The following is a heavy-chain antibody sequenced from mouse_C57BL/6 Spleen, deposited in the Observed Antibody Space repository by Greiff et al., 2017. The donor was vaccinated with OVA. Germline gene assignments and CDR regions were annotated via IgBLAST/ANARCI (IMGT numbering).Heavy chain of an antibody. D-gene: IGHD1-1*01. CDR2: IDPSDSYT. V-gene: IGHV1-69*01. Sequence: QVQLQQPGAELVMPGASVKLSCKASGYTFTSYWMHWVKQRPGQGLEWIGEIDPSDSYTNYNQKFKGKSTLTVDKSSSTAYMQLSSLTSEDSAVYYCARAGRYYCDYWGQGTTLTVSS. J-gene: IGHJ2*01. CDR3: ARAGRYYCDY. CDR1: GYTFTSYW.